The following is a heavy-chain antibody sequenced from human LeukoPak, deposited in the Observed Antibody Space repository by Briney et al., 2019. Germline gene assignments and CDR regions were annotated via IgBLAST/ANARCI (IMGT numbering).Heavy chain of an antibody. CDR3: ARAPTGYSGYDYYYYGMDV. CDR1: GGTFSSYA. CDR2: IIPIFGTA. D-gene: IGHD5-12*01. J-gene: IGHJ6*04. V-gene: IGHV1-69*06. Sequence: SVKVSCKASGGTFSSYAISWVRQAPGQGLEWMGGIIPIFGTANYAQKFQGRVTITADKSTSTAYTELSSLRSEDTAVYYCARAPTGYSGYDYYYYGMDVWGKGTRSPSPQ.